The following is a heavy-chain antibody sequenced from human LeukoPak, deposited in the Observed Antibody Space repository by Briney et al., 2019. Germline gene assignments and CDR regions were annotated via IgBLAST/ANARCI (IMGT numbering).Heavy chain of an antibody. J-gene: IGHJ6*03. V-gene: IGHV4-34*01. D-gene: IGHD3-22*01. CDR1: GGSLSGYY. CDR2: TNPSGST. Sequence: PSQTLSLTCAVYGGSLSGYYWTWIRQTPGKGREWIGETNPSGSTNYNPSLKSRGTISVDTSKNQFSLKLSSVTAADTAVYYCARGRQDVTMIVVVMTAVSYYLDVWGKGTTVTVS. CDR3: ARGRQDVTMIVVVMTAVSYYLDV.